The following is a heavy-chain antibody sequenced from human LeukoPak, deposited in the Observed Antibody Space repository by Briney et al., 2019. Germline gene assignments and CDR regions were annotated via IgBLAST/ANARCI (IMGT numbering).Heavy chain of an antibody. J-gene: IGHJ4*02. CDR1: GFTFSSHA. Sequence: GGSLSLSCAASGFTFSSHALSWVRPAPGKGLEWVSSLSGSGSNTYYADSVKGRFTISRDNSKNTVYLQMNSLRAEDTAVYYCAKDPYGTRYFDYWGQGTLVTVSS. CDR3: AKDPYGTRYFDY. V-gene: IGHV3-23*01. D-gene: IGHD2-2*01. CDR2: LSGSGSNT.